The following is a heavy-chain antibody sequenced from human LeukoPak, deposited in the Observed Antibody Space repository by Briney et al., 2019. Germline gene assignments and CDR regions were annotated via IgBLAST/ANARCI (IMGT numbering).Heavy chain of an antibody. D-gene: IGHD3-22*01. Sequence: GASVKVPCKASGYTFTSYGISWVRQAPGQGLERMGWISAYNGNTNYAQKLQGRVTMTTDTSTSTAYMELRSLRSDDTAVYYCARGYDSSGYYRVTDAFDIWGQGTMVTVSS. J-gene: IGHJ3*02. CDR3: ARGYDSSGYYRVTDAFDI. CDR1: GYTFTSYG. V-gene: IGHV1-18*01. CDR2: ISAYNGNT.